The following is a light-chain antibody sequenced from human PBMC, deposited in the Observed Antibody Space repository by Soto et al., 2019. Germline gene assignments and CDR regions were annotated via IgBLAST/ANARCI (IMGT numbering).Light chain of an antibody. J-gene: IGLJ1*01. V-gene: IGLV2-8*01. Sequence: QPVLTQPPSASGAPGRSVSISCTTTSSDVGGYDFVSWYQQHPGKAPKLMIYEVSKRPSGVPDRFSGSKSGNTASLTVSGLQTEDEADYYCSSFVGSNTYVFGTGTKVTVL. CDR2: EVS. CDR1: SSDVGGYDF. CDR3: SSFVGSNTYV.